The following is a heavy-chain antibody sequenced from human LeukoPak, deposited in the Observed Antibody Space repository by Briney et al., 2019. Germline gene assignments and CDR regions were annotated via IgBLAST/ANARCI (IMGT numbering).Heavy chain of an antibody. CDR2: INPSGGST. CDR1: GYTFTSYY. V-gene: IGHV1-46*01. J-gene: IGHJ4*02. CDR3: ANGWELLPPRQ. D-gene: IGHD1-26*01. Sequence: GASVKVSCKASGYTFTSYYMHWVRQPPGQGLELMGIINPSGGSTSYAQKFQGRVTMTSDTSTSTVYMELSSLRSEDTAVYYCANGWELLPPRQWGQGTLVTVSA.